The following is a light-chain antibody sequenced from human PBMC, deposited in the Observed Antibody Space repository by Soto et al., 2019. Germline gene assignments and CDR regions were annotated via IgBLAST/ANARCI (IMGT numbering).Light chain of an antibody. Sequence: QSALTQPASVSGSPGQSITISCTGTSSDVGGYYFVSWFQHHPGKAPKLIIYNVNNRPSGVSDRFSGSKSGNTASLTISGLQAEDEADYYCNSYTSSSTWVLGGGTKLTVL. CDR3: NSYTSSSTWV. CDR1: SSDVGGYYF. J-gene: IGLJ2*01. CDR2: NVN. V-gene: IGLV2-14*03.